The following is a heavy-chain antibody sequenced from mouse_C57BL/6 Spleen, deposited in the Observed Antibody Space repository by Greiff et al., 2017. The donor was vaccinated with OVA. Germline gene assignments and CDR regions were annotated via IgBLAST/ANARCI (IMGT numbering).Heavy chain of an antibody. D-gene: IGHD1-1*01. CDR1: GFSLTSYG. V-gene: IGHV2-2*01. CDR3: ARNYHYGSSYWFAY. Sequence: VQLQESGPGLVQPSQSLSITCTVSGFSLTSYGVHWVRQSPGKGLEWLGVIWSGGSTDYNAAFISRLSISKDNSKSQVFFKVNSLQADDTAIYYCARNYHYGSSYWFAYWGQGTLVTVSA. J-gene: IGHJ3*01. CDR2: IWSGGST.